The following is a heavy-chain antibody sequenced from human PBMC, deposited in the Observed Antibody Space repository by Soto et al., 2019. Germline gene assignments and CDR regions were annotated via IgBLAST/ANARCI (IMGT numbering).Heavy chain of an antibody. D-gene: IGHD6-19*01. CDR2: ISYDGSNK. CDR1: GFTFSSYG. Sequence: GSLRLSCAASGFTFSSYGMHWVRQAPGKGLEWVAVISYDGSNKYYADSVKGRFTISRDNSKNTLYLQMNSLRAEDTAVYYCAKEASIAVAGTGYFDYWGQGTLVTVSS. CDR3: AKEASIAVAGTGYFDY. V-gene: IGHV3-30*18. J-gene: IGHJ4*02.